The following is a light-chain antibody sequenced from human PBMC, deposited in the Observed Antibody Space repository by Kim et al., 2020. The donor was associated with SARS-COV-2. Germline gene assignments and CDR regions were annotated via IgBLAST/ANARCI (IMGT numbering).Light chain of an antibody. CDR2: DAS. CDR3: QQRSNWLT. V-gene: IGKV3-11*01. J-gene: IGKJ4*01. CDR1: QSVSTS. Sequence: EVVLTQSPATLSLSPGQRATLSCRASQSVSTSLAWYQQQPGQAPKLLIYDASKRATGIPARFSGSGSGTDFTLTISSLQPEDFAVYFCQQRSNWLTFGGGTKVEI.